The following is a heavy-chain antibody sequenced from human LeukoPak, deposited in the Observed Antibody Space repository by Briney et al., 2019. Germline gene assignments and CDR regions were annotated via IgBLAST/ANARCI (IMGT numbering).Heavy chain of an antibody. Sequence: GLLRLSCAASGFTFSSNEMNWVRQAPGRGLEWVSYISSSGSSIYYVDSVKGRFIISRDNTKNSLFLQMNSLRAEDTAVYYCARRGYYDTSGYLFDDWGQGTLVTVSS. CDR2: ISSSGSSI. V-gene: IGHV3-48*03. CDR1: GFTFSSNE. D-gene: IGHD3-22*01. J-gene: IGHJ4*02. CDR3: ARRGYYDTSGYLFDD.